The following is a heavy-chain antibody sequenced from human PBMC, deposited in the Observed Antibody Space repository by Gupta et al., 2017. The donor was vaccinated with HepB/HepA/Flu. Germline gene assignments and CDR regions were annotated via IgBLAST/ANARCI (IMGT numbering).Heavy chain of an antibody. V-gene: IGHV3-48*03. CDR2: ISSSGSTI. J-gene: IGHJ4*02. Sequence: EVQLVESGGGLVQPGCSLRLSCAASGFTFSSYELNWVRQAPGKGLEWVSYISSSGSTIYYADSVKGRFTISRDNAKNSLYLQMNSLRAEDTAVYYCARVRRGTTPFEVYFDYWGQGTLVTVS. CDR1: GFTFSSYE. D-gene: IGHD1-1*01. CDR3: ARVRRGTTPFEVYFDY.